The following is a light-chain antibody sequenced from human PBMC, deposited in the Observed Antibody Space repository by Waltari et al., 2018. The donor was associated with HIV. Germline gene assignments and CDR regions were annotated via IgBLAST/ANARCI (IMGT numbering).Light chain of an antibody. Sequence: QSALTQPASVSGSPGQSLTIPCTGTTSDVGAYRYASWYQQHPGKAPQLMIYDVSNRPSGVSKRFSGAKTGNTASLTISGLQAEDEADDYCSSHTSSSTYVFGTGTKVTVL. V-gene: IGLV2-14*03. J-gene: IGLJ1*01. CDR2: DVS. CDR1: TSDVGAYRY. CDR3: SSHTSSSTYV.